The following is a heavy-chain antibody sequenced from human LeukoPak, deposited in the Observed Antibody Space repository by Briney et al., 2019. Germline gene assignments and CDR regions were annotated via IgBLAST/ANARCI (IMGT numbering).Heavy chain of an antibody. V-gene: IGHV3-30*02. CDR3: ARPGIAVAGIGGD. D-gene: IGHD6-19*01. CDR1: GFIFDDHG. Sequence: GRSLRLSCAASGFIFDDHGMHWVRQAPGKGLEWVAFIRYDGSNKYYADSVKGRFTISRDNSKNTLYLQMNSLRAEDTAVYYCARPGIAVAGIGGDWGQGTLVTVSS. J-gene: IGHJ4*02. CDR2: IRYDGSNK.